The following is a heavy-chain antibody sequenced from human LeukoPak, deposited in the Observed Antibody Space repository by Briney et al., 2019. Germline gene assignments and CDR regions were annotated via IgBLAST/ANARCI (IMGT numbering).Heavy chain of an antibody. CDR2: INPNSGGT. CDR3: ARDSARHITIFGVVIEGYMDV. J-gene: IGHJ6*03. CDR1: GYTFTGYY. Sequence: GASVKVSCKASGYTFTGYYMHWVRQAPGQGLEWMGWINPNSGGTNYAQKFQGRVTMTRDTSISTAYMELSRLRSDDTAVYYCARDSARHITIFGVVIEGYMDVWGKGTTVTVSS. D-gene: IGHD3-3*01. V-gene: IGHV1-2*02.